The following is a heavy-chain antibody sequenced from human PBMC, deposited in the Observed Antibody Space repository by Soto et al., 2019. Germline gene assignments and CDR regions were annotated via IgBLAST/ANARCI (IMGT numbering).Heavy chain of an antibody. Sequence: QVHLVQSGAEVKQPGASVTVSCKASGYTFSTYGITWVRQAPGQGLECMGWISAYNGNTNYAQKFQGRVTMTTDTSTSTAYMELRSLRSDDTAVYYCARFLYYFDTWGQGTLVTVSS. D-gene: IGHD3-3*01. CDR3: ARFLYYFDT. V-gene: IGHV1-18*01. CDR1: GYTFSTYG. J-gene: IGHJ4*02. CDR2: ISAYNGNT.